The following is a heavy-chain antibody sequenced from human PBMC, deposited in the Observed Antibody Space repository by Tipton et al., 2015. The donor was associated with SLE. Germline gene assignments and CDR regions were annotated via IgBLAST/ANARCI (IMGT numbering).Heavy chain of an antibody. CDR2: ISWNSGSI. CDR1: GFTFDDYA. V-gene: IGHV3-9*01. CDR3: AKHDSYGQSGFGC. D-gene: IGHD5-18*01. Sequence: SLRLSCAASGFTFDDYAMHWVRQAPGKGLEWVSGISWNSGSIGYADSVKGRFTISRDNSKNTLYLQMNSLRAEDTAVYYCAKHDSYGQSGFGCWGQGTLVSVSS. J-gene: IGHJ4*02.